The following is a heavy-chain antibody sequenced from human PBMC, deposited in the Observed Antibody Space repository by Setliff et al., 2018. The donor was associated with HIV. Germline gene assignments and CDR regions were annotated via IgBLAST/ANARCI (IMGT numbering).Heavy chain of an antibody. J-gene: IGHJ5*02. CDR1: GGSISSSSYY. D-gene: IGHD5-18*01. Sequence: SETLSLTCTVSGGSISSSSYYWGWIRQPPGKGLEWVGEINHSGSTNYELSLMSRVTISVDTSKNQFSLKLSSVTAADTAVYYCATSGYSYAFNWFDPWGQGTLVTVSS. CDR3: ATSGYSYAFNWFDP. V-gene: IGHV4-39*07. CDR2: INHSGST.